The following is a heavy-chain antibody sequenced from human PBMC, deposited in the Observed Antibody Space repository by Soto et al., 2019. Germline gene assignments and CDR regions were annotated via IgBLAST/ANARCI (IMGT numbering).Heavy chain of an antibody. V-gene: IGHV5-51*01. CDR3: ATSPNFCSGGTCYALRFDS. CDR2: IYPGDSET. D-gene: IGHD2-15*01. Sequence: GESLKISCKGSGYNFANYWIGWVRHMPGKGLEWMGIIYPGDSETRYSPSFQGQVTISADKSISTAYLQWSSLKAPDTAMYYCATSPNFCSGGTCYALRFDSWGQGTLVTVSS. CDR1: GYNFANYW. J-gene: IGHJ4*02.